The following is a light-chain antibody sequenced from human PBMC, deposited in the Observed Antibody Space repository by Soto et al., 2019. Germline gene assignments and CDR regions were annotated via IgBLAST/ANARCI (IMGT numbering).Light chain of an antibody. CDR2: LHSDGSH. CDR3: QTWGTDIVV. Sequence: QSVLTQSPSASASLGASVKITCTLSSGHSSYAITWHQQQPEKGPRYLMKLHSDGSHSKGDGIPDRFSGSSSGPERYLTISSLKSGDEADYYCQTWGTDIVVFGGGTKLTVL. J-gene: IGLJ2*01. V-gene: IGLV4-69*01. CDR1: SGHSSYA.